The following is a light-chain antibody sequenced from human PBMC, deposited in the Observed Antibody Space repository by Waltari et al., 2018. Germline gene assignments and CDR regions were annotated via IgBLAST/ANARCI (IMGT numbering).Light chain of an antibody. CDR2: GST. CDR1: SSNIGAGFG. Sequence: QSVLTQPPSVSGAPGQRVTISCTGTSSNIGAGFGVPWYQQHPGTAPKLLIEGSTYRPSGVPDRFSGSKSGTSASLAITGLQAEDDAYYYCQSYDSDLRGVFGGGTKLTVL. J-gene: IGLJ2*01. CDR3: QSYDSDLRGV. V-gene: IGLV1-40*01.